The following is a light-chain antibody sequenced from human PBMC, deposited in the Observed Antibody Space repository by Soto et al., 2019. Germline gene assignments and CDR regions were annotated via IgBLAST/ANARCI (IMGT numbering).Light chain of an antibody. CDR2: FDS. J-gene: IGLJ2*01. Sequence: SYELTQPPSVSVASGETARISCGGTNVGSRSVHWYQQKPGQAPFLVIYFDSDRPSGIPERFSGSNSGNTATLIISRVEAGDEADYYCQVWEATGDQVVFGGGTKLTVL. V-gene: IGLV3-21*01. CDR1: NVGSRS. CDR3: QVWEATGDQVV.